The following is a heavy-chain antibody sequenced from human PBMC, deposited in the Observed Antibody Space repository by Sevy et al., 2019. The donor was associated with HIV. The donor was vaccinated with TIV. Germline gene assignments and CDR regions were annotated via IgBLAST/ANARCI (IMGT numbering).Heavy chain of an antibody. V-gene: IGHV3-30-3*01. J-gene: IGHJ3*02. Sequence: GESLKISCAASGFTFSSYAMHWVHQAPGKGLEWVAVISYDGSNKYYADSVKGRFTISRDNSKNTLYLQMNSLRAEDTAVYYCARGGNRNRAFDIWGQGTMVTVSS. CDR1: GFTFSSYA. CDR3: ARGGNRNRAFDI. CDR2: ISYDGSNK. D-gene: IGHD2-15*01.